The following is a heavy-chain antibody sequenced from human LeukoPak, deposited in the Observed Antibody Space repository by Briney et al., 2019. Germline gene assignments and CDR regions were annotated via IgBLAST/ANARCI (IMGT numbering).Heavy chain of an antibody. CDR2: IYNDGST. J-gene: IGHJ4*02. CDR3: AKALV. V-gene: IGHV3-53*01. Sequence: GSLRLSCAGSGFRMRDNYMSWVRQAPGKGLEWVSIIYNDGSTQYTDSVKGRFTIARDNSENTLYLQMNSLRAEDTAVYYCAKALVWGQGTLVTVSS. CDR1: GFRMRDNY.